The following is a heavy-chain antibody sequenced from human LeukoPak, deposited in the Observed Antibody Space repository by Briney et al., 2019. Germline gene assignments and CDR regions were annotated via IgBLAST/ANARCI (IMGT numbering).Heavy chain of an antibody. CDR2: IYYSGST. Sequence: SETLSLTCTVSGGSISSYYWSWIRQPPGKGLEWIGYIYYSGSTNYNPSLKSRVTISVDTSKNQFSLKLSSVTAADTAVYYCARVGRGSNSWFDPWGQGTLVTVSS. CDR3: ARVGRGSNSWFDP. CDR1: GGSISSYY. V-gene: IGHV4-59*01. D-gene: IGHD5-24*01. J-gene: IGHJ5*02.